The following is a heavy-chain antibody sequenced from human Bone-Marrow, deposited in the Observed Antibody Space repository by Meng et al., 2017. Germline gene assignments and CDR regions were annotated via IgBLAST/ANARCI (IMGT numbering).Heavy chain of an antibody. CDR3: ARDLPYASGAGGFDP. CDR2: IYHSGTT. D-gene: IGHD3-10*01. Sequence: QLQLQESGSGLVKPSQTLSLTCAVSGGSFSSGGYSWSWIRQPPGKGLEWIGYIYHSGTTYYNPSLKSRVTISVDRSKNQFSLKLTSVTAADTAVYYSARDLPYASGAGGFDPWGQGTLVTVSS. J-gene: IGHJ5*02. CDR1: GGSFSSGGYS. V-gene: IGHV4-30-2*01.